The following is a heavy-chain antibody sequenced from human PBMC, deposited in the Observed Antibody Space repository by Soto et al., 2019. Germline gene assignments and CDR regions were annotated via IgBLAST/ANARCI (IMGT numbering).Heavy chain of an antibody. CDR3: SRLVGSTSSFDY. Sequence: EVQLVESGGGLVQPGGSLKLSCAASGFTFSGSAMHWVRQASGKGLEWVGRIRSKANSYATAYAASVKGRFTISRDDSKNTAYLQINSLKTEDTAVYYCSRLVGSTSSFDYWGQGTLVTVSS. D-gene: IGHD1-26*01. CDR1: GFTFSGSA. J-gene: IGHJ4*02. V-gene: IGHV3-73*02. CDR2: IRSKANSYAT.